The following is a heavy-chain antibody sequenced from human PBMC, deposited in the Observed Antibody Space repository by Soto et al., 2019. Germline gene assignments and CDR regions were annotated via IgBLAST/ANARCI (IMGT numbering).Heavy chain of an antibody. CDR2: IYPGDSDT. V-gene: IGHV5-51*01. CDR3: ARRGYYDSSGYYSDYYYYGMDV. J-gene: IGHJ6*02. D-gene: IGHD3-22*01. Sequence: GESLKISCKGSGYGFTSYWIGWVRQMPGKGLEWMGIIYPGDSDTRYSPSFQGQVTISADKSISTAYLQWSSLKASDTAMYYCARRGYYDSSGYYSDYYYYGMDVWGQGTKVTVSS. CDR1: GYGFTSYW.